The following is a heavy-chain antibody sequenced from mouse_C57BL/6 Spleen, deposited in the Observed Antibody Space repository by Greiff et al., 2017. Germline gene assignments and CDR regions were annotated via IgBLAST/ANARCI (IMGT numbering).Heavy chain of an antibody. D-gene: IGHD4-1*01. CDR2: IHPNSGST. CDR1: GYTFTSYW. J-gene: IGHJ2*01. CDR3: ERGAAHWGYFDY. Sequence: QVQLQQPGAELVKPGASVKLSCKASGYTFTSYWMHWVKQRPGQGLAWIGMIHPNSGSTNYNEKFKSKATLTVDKSSSTAYMQRSSLTSEDSAVYYCERGAAHWGYFDYWGQGTTLTVSS. V-gene: IGHV1-64*01.